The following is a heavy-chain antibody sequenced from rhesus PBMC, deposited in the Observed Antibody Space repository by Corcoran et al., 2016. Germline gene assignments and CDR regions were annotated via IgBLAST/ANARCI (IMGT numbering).Heavy chain of an antibody. Sequence: QVQLQESGPGVVKPSETLSLTCAVSVCSISRSWLGWIGQPPGKGLEWIGQIYGGSGSTSYNPSLKSRVTISSDTSKNQFSLKLSSVTAADTAVYYCAKAIQRVQLPGANWGQGVLVTVSS. CDR1: VCSISRSW. D-gene: IGHD5-24*01. V-gene: IGHV4-147*01. CDR3: AKAIQRVQLPGAN. CDR2: IYGGSGST. J-gene: IGHJ4*01.